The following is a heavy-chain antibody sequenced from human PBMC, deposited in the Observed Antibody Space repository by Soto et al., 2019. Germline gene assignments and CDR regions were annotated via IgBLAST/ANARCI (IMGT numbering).Heavy chain of an antibody. D-gene: IGHD2-2*01. J-gene: IGHJ6*02. V-gene: IGHV4-39*01. CDR1: GGFIGSSSYY. CDR3: ARPESTRVYCMDV. CDR2: IYYTGTT. Sequence: SETLSVTCTASGGFIGSSSYYWDWIRQPPGKGLEWIGSIYYTGTTHYNPSLKSRVTISVDRAKDQLSLKVTSMTAADTAVYYCARPESTRVYCMDVWGQGTTFTVSS.